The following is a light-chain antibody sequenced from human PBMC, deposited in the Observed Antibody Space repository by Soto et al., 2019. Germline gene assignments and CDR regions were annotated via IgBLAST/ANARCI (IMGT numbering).Light chain of an antibody. CDR2: GAS. J-gene: IGKJ1*01. CDR1: QSVTSNY. CDR3: QQYGSSPGT. Sequence: EIALTQSPGTLSSSPGERATLSCRASQSVTSNYLAWYQQKPGQAPRLLMFGASIRDTGIPDRFIGSGSGTDFTLTITRLEPEDFAVFYCQQYGSSPGTFGKGTKVDIK. V-gene: IGKV3-20*01.